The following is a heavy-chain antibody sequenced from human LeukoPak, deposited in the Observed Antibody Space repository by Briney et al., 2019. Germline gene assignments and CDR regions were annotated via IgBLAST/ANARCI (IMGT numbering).Heavy chain of an antibody. Sequence: KTSETLSLTCTVSGGSISSSSYYWGWIRQPPGKGLEWIGSIYYSGSTYYNPSLKSRVTISVDTSKNQFSLKLSSVTAADTAVYYCARHDDGPYGSGRTGADYWGQGTLVTVSS. CDR3: ARHDDGPYGSGRTGADY. CDR1: GGSISSSSYY. J-gene: IGHJ4*02. V-gene: IGHV4-39*01. D-gene: IGHD3-10*01. CDR2: IYYSGST.